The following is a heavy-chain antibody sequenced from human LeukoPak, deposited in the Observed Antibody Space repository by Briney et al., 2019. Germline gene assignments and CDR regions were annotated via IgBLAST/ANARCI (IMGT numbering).Heavy chain of an antibody. V-gene: IGHV3-11*03. Sequence: SGGSLRLSCAASGFPFSDYYMSWIRQAPGKGLEWVSYISSSTSYTNYADSVRGRFTISRDNAKNSLYLQMNSLRAEDTAVYYCARRSGWYTQPFDYWSQGTLVTVSS. CDR1: GFPFSDYY. CDR3: ARRSGWYTQPFDY. D-gene: IGHD6-19*01. J-gene: IGHJ4*02. CDR2: ISSSTSYT.